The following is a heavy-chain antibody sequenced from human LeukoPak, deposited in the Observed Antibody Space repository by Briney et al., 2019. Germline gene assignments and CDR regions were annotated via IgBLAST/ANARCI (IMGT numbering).Heavy chain of an antibody. CDR3: ARDPIPYYYDSSGYYPAGAFDI. CDR2: IYYSGSI. CDR1: GGSISSGDYY. J-gene: IGHJ3*02. Sequence: SQTLSLTCTVSGGSISSGDYYWSWIRQPPGKGLEWIGSIYYSGSIYYNPSLKSRVTISVDTSKNQFSLKLSSVTAADTAVYYCARDPIPYYYDSSGYYPAGAFDIWGQGTMVTVSS. V-gene: IGHV4-30-4*01. D-gene: IGHD3-22*01.